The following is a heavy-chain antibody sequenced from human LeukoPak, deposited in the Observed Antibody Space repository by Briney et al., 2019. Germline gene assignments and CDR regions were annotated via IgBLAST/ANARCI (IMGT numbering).Heavy chain of an antibody. CDR3: ARAPYYDILTGYYNWFDP. V-gene: IGHV1-3*01. CDR1: GYTFTSYA. D-gene: IGHD3-9*01. CDR2: INAGNGNT. J-gene: IGHJ5*02. Sequence: ASVKLSCKASGYTFTSYAMHWVRQAPGQRLEWMGWINAGNGNTKYSQKFQGRVTITRDTSASTDYMVLSSLRSEDTAVYYCARAPYYDILTGYYNWFDPWGQGTLVTVSS.